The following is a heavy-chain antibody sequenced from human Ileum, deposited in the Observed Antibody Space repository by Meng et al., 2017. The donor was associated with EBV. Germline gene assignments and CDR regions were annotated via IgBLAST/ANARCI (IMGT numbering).Heavy chain of an antibody. CDR2: SGGT. V-gene: IGHV4-30-4*01. J-gene: IGHJ4*02. CDR1: CVPIRIGVYH. D-gene: IGHD1-26*01. Sequence: GLVNPPPPLSLPCAVSCVPIRIGVYHLSWIRQPPGKGLELIGCSGGTYYNPSLKSRLTISVDTSKNQFSLKLDSATAADTAVYYCAIYAVGGSGQGYWGQGTLVTVSS. CDR3: AIYAVGGSGQGY.